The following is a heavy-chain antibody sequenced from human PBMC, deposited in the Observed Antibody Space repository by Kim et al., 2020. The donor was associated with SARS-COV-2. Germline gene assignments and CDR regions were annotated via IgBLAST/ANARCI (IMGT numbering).Heavy chain of an antibody. D-gene: IGHD6-13*01. CDR2: IIPIFGTA. CDR3: AREVYGSSWPDYNGFDP. J-gene: IGHJ5*02. Sequence: SVKVSCKASGGTFSSYAISWVRQAPGHGLEWMGGIIPIFGTANYAQKFQGRVTITADESTSTAYMELSSLRSEDTAVYYCAREVYGSSWPDYNGFDPWGQGALVTVSS. CDR1: GGTFSSYA. V-gene: IGHV1-69*13.